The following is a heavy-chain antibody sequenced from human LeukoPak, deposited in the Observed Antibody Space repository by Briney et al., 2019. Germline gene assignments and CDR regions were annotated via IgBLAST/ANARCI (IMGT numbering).Heavy chain of an antibody. D-gene: IGHD2-2*01. CDR1: GGTFSSYA. CDR3: ASSRNQLLYFDY. Sequence: SVKVSFKASGGTFSSYAISWVRQAPGQGLEWMGGIIPIFGTANYAQKFQGRVTITTDESTSTAYMELSSLRSEDTAVYYCASSRNQLLYFDYWGQGTLVTVSS. CDR2: IIPIFGTA. J-gene: IGHJ4*02. V-gene: IGHV1-69*05.